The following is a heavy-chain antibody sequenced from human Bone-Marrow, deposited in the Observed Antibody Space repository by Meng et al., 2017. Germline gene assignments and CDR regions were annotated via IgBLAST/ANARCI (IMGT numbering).Heavy chain of an antibody. CDR2: IIPILGIA. CDR3: ARVVGALDAFDI. D-gene: IGHD1-26*01. Sequence: SVKVSCKASGGTFSSYTISWVRQAPGQGLEWMGRIIPILGIANYAQKFQGRFTITADKSTSTAYMELSSLRSEDTAVYYCARVVGALDAFDIWGQGTMVTVSS. CDR1: GGTFSSYT. V-gene: IGHV1-69*02. J-gene: IGHJ3*02.